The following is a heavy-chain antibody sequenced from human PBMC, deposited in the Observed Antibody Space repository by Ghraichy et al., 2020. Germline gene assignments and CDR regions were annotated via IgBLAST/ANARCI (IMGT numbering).Heavy chain of an antibody. D-gene: IGHD6-6*01. CDR2: ISSSSSAI. V-gene: IGHV3-48*02. CDR1: GFTFSSYS. Sequence: GGSLRLSCAASGFTFSSYSMNWVRQAPGKGLEWVSYISSSSSAIYYADSVKGRFTISRDNAKNSLYLQMSSLRDEATAVYYCARGVNINSSGRFDPWGQGTLVTVSS. CDR3: ARGVNINSSGRFDP. J-gene: IGHJ5*02.